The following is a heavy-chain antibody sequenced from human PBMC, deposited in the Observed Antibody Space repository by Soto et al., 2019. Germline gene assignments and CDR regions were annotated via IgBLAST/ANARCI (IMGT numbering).Heavy chain of an antibody. CDR2: IYYSGST. CDR3: ARVCGGDCHNAFDI. V-gene: IGHV4-31*03. Sequence: QVQLQESGPGLVKPSQTLSLTCTVSGGSISSGGYYWSWIRQHPGKGLEWIGYIYYSGSTYYNPSLKVRVTISLDTSKNQFALKLSSVTAADTAVYYCARVCGGDCHNAFDIWGQGTMVTVSS. D-gene: IGHD2-21*02. J-gene: IGHJ3*02. CDR1: GGSISSGGYY.